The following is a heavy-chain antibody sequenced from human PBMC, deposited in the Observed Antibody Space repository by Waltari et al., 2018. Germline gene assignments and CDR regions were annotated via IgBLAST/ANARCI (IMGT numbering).Heavy chain of an antibody. Sequence: EVQLVESGGGLVQPGGSLRLSCAAVGFTFSSYWMSWVRQARRKGLEWVANIKQDGSEKYYVDSVKGRFTISRDNAKNSLYLQMNSLRAEDTAVYYCARDEILTGYYSEYYFDYWGQGTLVTVSS. J-gene: IGHJ4*02. V-gene: IGHV3-7*03. CDR1: GFTFSSYW. D-gene: IGHD3-9*01. CDR3: ARDEILTGYYSEYYFDY. CDR2: IKQDGSEK.